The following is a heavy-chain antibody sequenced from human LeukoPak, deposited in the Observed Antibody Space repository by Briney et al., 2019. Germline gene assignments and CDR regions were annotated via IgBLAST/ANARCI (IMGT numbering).Heavy chain of an antibody. J-gene: IGHJ4*02. CDR3: AREGGYSYGDAPLHFDY. Sequence: SQTLSLTCTVSGGSISSGSYYWSWIRQPAGKGLEWIGRMSTSGSTNYNPSLKSRVTISVDTSKNQFSLKLSSVTAADTAVYYCAREGGYSYGDAPLHFDYWGQGTLVTVSS. V-gene: IGHV4-61*02. CDR2: MSTSGST. CDR1: GGSISSGSYY. D-gene: IGHD5-18*01.